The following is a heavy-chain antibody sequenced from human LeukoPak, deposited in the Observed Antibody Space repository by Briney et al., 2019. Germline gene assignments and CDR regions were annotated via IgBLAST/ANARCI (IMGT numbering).Heavy chain of an antibody. Sequence: PGGSLKLSFAASGFTFSGSAMHWVRQASGKGLEWVGRIRSKANSYATAYAASVKGRFTISRDDSKNTAYLQMNSLKTEDTAVYYCTRHGTDYGDYLYWGQGTLVTVSS. CDR1: GFTFSGSA. CDR3: TRHGTDYGDYLY. CDR2: IRSKANSYAT. J-gene: IGHJ4*02. V-gene: IGHV3-73*01. D-gene: IGHD4-17*01.